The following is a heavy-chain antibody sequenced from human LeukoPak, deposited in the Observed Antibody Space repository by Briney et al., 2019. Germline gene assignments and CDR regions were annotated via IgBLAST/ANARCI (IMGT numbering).Heavy chain of an antibody. CDR3: SSLGLAVAPNWVDP. CDR1: GFTFSSYG. Sequence: PGGSLRLSCAASGFTFSSYGIHWVRQAPGKGLEWVAVISYDGSSKYYADSVKGRFTISRDNFKNTLYLQLNSLKPEDTAVYYCSSLGLAVAPNWVDPWGQGTLVTVSS. J-gene: IGHJ5*02. V-gene: IGHV3-30*03. D-gene: IGHD6-19*01. CDR2: ISYDGSSK.